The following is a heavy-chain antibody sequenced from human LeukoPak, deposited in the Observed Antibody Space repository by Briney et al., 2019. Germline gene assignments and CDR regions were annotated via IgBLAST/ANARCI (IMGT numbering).Heavy chain of an antibody. D-gene: IGHD1-7*01. CDR1: GGTFSSYA. Sequence: SVNVSCKASGGTFSSYAISWVRQAPGQGLEWMGGIIPIFGTANYAQKFQGRVTITADESTSTAYMELSSLRSEDTAVYYCARGDFVGTTGSAFYYYGMDVWGQGTTVTVSS. V-gene: IGHV1-69*01. CDR2: IIPIFGTA. CDR3: ARGDFVGTTGSAFYYYGMDV. J-gene: IGHJ6*02.